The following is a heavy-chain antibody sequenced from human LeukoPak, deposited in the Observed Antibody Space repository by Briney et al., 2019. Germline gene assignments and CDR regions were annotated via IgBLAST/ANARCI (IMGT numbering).Heavy chain of an antibody. CDR3: ARDVTALDS. CDR2: INQGGSEK. J-gene: IGHJ4*02. Sequence: PGGSLRLSCAASGFTFSSYWMSWVRQAPEKGLEWVANINQGGSEKYYVDSVRGRFTISRDNAKNSLYLQMNSLRADDTAVYYCARDVTALDSWGQGTLDTVSS. V-gene: IGHV3-7*01. D-gene: IGHD2-2*01. CDR1: GFTFSSYW.